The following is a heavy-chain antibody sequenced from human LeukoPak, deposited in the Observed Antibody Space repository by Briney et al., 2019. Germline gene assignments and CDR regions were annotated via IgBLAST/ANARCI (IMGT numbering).Heavy chain of an antibody. CDR2: INWNGGST. V-gene: IGHV3-20*04. D-gene: IGHD1-26*01. CDR3: ARGVGAHYYYYMDV. Sequence: GGSLGLACAASGFTFDDYGMSWVRQAPGKGLEWVSAINWNGGSTGYADSVKGRFTISRDNAKNSLYLQMNSLIAEDTALYYCARGVGAHYYYYMDVWGKGTTVTVSS. J-gene: IGHJ6*03. CDR1: GFTFDDYG.